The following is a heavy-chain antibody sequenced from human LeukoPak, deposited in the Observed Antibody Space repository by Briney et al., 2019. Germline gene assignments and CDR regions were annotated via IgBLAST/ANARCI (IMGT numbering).Heavy chain of an antibody. CDR2: ISSDGSTT. CDR1: GFTFSSDW. D-gene: IGHD6-6*01. CDR3: AREGQLALYYFDY. Sequence: GGSLRLSCAASGFTFSSDWMHWVRQAPGKGLVWVSRISSDGSTTIHADSVKGRFTISRDNAKNTLYLQMNSLRVEDTAVYYCAREGQLALYYFDYWGQGTLVTVSS. J-gene: IGHJ4*02. V-gene: IGHV3-74*01.